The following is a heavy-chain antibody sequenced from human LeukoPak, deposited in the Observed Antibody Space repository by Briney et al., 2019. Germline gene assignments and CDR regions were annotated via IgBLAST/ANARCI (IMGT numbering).Heavy chain of an antibody. D-gene: IGHD7-27*01. J-gene: IGHJ3*02. CDR2: IKSKAEGGTT. CDR1: GFSFNNAW. V-gene: IGHV3-15*01. Sequence: GGSLRLSCAASGFSFNNAWMSWVRQAPGKGLEWVGRIKSKAEGGTTDYAVPVKGRFIISRDDSKNTLYLQMRSLKTEDTAVYYCTTDSALGNDAFDIWGQGTMVTVSP. CDR3: TTDSALGNDAFDI.